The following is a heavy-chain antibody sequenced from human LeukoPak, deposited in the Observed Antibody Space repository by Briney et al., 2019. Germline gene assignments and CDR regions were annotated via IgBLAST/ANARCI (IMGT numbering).Heavy chain of an antibody. CDR1: GFTFSSYA. CDR2: ISYDGSNK. CDR3: AKSQNRYMDV. V-gene: IGHV3-30*04. J-gene: IGHJ6*03. D-gene: IGHD1-14*01. Sequence: GGSLRLSCAASGFTFSSYAMHWVRQAPGKGLEWVAVISYDGSNKYYADSVKGRFTISRDNSKNTLYLQMNSLRAEDTAVYYCAKSQNRYMDVWGKGTTVTISS.